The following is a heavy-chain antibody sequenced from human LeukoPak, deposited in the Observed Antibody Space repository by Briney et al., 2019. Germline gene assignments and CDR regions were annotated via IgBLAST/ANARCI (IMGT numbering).Heavy chain of an antibody. CDR1: GFTDSSNY. CDR2: IYSGGST. V-gene: IGHV3-66*01. CDR3: ARGDYDSSGYYDH. Sequence: GGSLRLSCAASGFTDSSNYMSWVRQAPGKGLEWVSVIYSGGSTYYADSVEGRFTISRDNSKNTLYLQMNSLRAEDTAVYYCARGDYDSSGYYDHWGQGTLVTVSS. D-gene: IGHD3-22*01. J-gene: IGHJ4*02.